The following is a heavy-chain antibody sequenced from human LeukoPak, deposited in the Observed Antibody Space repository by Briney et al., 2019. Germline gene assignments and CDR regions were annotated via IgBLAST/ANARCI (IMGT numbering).Heavy chain of an antibody. D-gene: IGHD3-10*01. V-gene: IGHV4-59*01. J-gene: IGHJ4*02. Sequence: SETLSLTCTVSGSSISSYYWGWIRQPPGKGLEWIGYIYYTGSTNCNPSLRSRVTISVDSSKNQFSLKVNSVTAADTAVYYCARGDYFGSGLGDWGQGTLVTVSS. CDR1: GSSISSYY. CDR3: ARGDYFGSGLGD. CDR2: IYYTGST.